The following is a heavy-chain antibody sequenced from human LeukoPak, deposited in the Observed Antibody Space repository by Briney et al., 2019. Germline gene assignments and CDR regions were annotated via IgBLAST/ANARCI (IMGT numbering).Heavy chain of an antibody. CDR3: AREPYYYDSSGYYFWFDT. CDR2: IKQDGREK. D-gene: IGHD3-22*01. CDR1: GFTLSSHW. Sequence: PGGSLRLSCAASGFTLSSHWMSWVRQAPGKGLEGVANIKQDGREKYYVDSVKGRFTISRDNAKNSLYLQMNRLRAEDTAVYYCAREPYYYDSSGYYFWFDTGGQGPLVTVS. J-gene: IGHJ5*02. V-gene: IGHV3-7*01.